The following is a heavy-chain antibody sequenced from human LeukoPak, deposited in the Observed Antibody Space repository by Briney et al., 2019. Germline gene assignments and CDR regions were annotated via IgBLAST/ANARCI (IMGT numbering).Heavy chain of an antibody. D-gene: IGHD5-18*01. CDR3: ARDQAAMVPFGFDY. CDR2: INPNSGGT. CDR1: GYTFTGYY. Sequence: ASVKVSCKASGYTFTGYYMHWVRQAPGQGLEWMGWINPNSGGTNYAQKFQGRVTMTRDTSISTAYMELSGLRSDDTAVYYCARDQAAMVPFGFDYWGQGTLVTVSS. V-gene: IGHV1-2*02. J-gene: IGHJ4*02.